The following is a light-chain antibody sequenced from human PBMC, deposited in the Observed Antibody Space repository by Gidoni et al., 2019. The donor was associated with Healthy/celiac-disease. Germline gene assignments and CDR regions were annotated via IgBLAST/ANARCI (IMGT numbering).Light chain of an antibody. Sequence: QSALTQPASVSGSPGQSISISCTGTSSDIGTFNYVSWYQQHPGKAPKVMIYGVTNRPSGVSNRFSGSKSGNTASLTISALQGDDEADYYCSSYTTTTTWVFGGGTKLTVL. V-gene: IGLV2-14*01. J-gene: IGLJ3*02. CDR2: GVT. CDR1: SSDIGTFNY. CDR3: SSYTTTTTWV.